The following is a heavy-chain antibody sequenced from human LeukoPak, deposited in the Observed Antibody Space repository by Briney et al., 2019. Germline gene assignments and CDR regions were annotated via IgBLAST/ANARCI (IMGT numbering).Heavy chain of an antibody. CDR3: AMGDSGSYYVAFDI. D-gene: IGHD1-26*01. CDR2: ISGGGGST. Sequence: PGGSLRLSCTTSGFTFSNYAMSWVRQAPGKGLEWVSAISGGGGSTYFADSVKGRFSISRDNSRNTLFLQMNSLRAEDTAVYYCAMGDSGSYYVAFDIWGQGTVVTVSS. CDR1: GFTFSNYA. J-gene: IGHJ3*02. V-gene: IGHV3-23*01.